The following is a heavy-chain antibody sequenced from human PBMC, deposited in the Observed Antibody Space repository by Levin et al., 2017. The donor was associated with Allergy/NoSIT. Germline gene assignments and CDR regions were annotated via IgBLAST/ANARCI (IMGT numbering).Heavy chain of an antibody. D-gene: IGHD2-15*01. J-gene: IGHJ5*02. CDR3: AREGGDSPRTNWFDP. Sequence: PSETLSLTCTVSGGSISSGDYYWSWIRQPPGKGLEWIGYIYYSGSTYYNPSLKSRVTISVDTSKNQFSLKLSSVTAADTAVYYCAREGGDSPRTNWFDPWGQGTLVTVSS. CDR2: IYYSGST. V-gene: IGHV4-30-4*01. CDR1: GGSISSGDYY.